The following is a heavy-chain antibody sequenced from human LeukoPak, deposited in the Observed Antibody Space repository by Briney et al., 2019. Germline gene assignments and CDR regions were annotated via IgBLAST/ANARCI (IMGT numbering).Heavy chain of an antibody. CDR2: IIPIFGTA. CDR3: ARDLNVGTAMVNIGY. Sequence: SVKVSCKASGGTFSSYAISWVRQAPGQGLEWMGGIIPIFGTANYAQKFQGRVTMTRDTSTSTVYMELSSLRSEDTAVYYCARDLNVGTAMVNIGYWGQGTLVTVSS. J-gene: IGHJ4*02. CDR1: GGTFSSYA. D-gene: IGHD5-18*01. V-gene: IGHV1-69*05.